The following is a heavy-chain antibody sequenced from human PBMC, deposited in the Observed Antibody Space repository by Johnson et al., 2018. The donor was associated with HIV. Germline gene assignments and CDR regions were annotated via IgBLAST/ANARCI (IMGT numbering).Heavy chain of an antibody. V-gene: IGHV3-15*01. D-gene: IGHD2-15*01. CDR2: IKSVSDDETK. J-gene: IGHJ3*02. CDR3: TTPGDRWYTLVGEAAFDI. CDR1: GFTFTNAW. Sequence: MLLVESGGGLVQPGGSLRLSCVASGFTFTNAWMSWVRQAPGKGLEWVGRIKSVSDDETKDYGSPVKGRFTISRDDSSNTLYLQMNGLKTEDTDVYYCTTPGDRWYTLVGEAAFDIWGQGTMVTVSS.